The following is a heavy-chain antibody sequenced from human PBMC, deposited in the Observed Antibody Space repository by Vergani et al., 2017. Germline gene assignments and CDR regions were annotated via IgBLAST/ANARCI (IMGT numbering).Heavy chain of an antibody. CDR2: ISYDGSNK. D-gene: IGHD1-26*01. CDR3: ARDRVGASYYYYYMDV. CDR1: GFTFSSYA. J-gene: IGHJ6*03. Sequence: QVQLVESGGGVVQPGRSLRLSCAASGFTFSSYAMHWVRQAPGKGLEWVAVISYDGSNKYYADSVKGRFTISRDNSKNTLYLQMNSLRAEDSAVYYCARDRVGASYYYYYMDVWGKGP. V-gene: IGHV3-30-3*01.